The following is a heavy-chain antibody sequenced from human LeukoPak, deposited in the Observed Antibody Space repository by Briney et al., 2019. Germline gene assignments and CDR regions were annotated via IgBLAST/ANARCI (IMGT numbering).Heavy chain of an antibody. V-gene: IGHV3-11*05. CDR3: AKDWGITMVRGVIFDY. D-gene: IGHD3-10*01. CDR1: GFIFSDYY. CDR2: ISSSSSYT. Sequence: GGSLRLSCAASGFIFSDYYMSWIRQAPGKGLEWVSYISSSSSYTNYADSVKGRFTISRDNAKKSLYLQMNSLRAEDTAVYYCAKDWGITMVRGVIFDYWGQGTLVTVSS. J-gene: IGHJ4*02.